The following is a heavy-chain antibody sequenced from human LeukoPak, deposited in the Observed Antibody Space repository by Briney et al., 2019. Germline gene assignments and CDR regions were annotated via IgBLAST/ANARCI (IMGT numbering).Heavy chain of an antibody. D-gene: IGHD3-3*01. J-gene: IGHJ6*03. V-gene: IGHV4-59*11. CDR2: IYYSGST. CDR1: GGSISRHY. Sequence: SETLSLTCTVSGGSISRHYWSWIRQPPGKGLEWIGYIYYSGSTNYNPSLKSRVTISVDTSKNQFSLKLSSVTAADTAVYYCARTYYDFWSGLSGYYYYMDVWGKGTTVTVSS. CDR3: ARTYYDFWSGLSGYYYYMDV.